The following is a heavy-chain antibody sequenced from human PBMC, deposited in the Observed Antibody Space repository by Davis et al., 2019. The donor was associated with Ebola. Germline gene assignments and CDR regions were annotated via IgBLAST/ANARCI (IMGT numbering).Heavy chain of an antibody. Sequence: GGSLRLSCAASGFTFSSYEMNWVRQAPGKGLEWVSYISSSGSTIYYADSVKGRFTISRDNAKNSLYLQMNSLRAEDTAVYYCARDRYYGSGSRRKIWGMDVWGQGTTVTVSS. J-gene: IGHJ6*02. CDR2: ISSSGSTI. CDR3: ARDRYYGSGSRRKIWGMDV. D-gene: IGHD3-10*01. V-gene: IGHV3-48*03. CDR1: GFTFSSYE.